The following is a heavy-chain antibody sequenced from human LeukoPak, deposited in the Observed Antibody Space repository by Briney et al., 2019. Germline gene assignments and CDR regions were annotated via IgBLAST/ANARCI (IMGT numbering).Heavy chain of an antibody. D-gene: IGHD3-10*01. Sequence: ASVKVSCKASGYTFTGYYMHWVRQAPGQGIEWMGRINPNSGGTNYAQKFQGRVTMTRDTSISTAYMELSRLRSDDTAVYYCAGPMVRGAVDYWGQGTLVTVSS. CDR2: INPNSGGT. V-gene: IGHV1-2*06. CDR1: GYTFTGYY. J-gene: IGHJ4*02. CDR3: AGPMVRGAVDY.